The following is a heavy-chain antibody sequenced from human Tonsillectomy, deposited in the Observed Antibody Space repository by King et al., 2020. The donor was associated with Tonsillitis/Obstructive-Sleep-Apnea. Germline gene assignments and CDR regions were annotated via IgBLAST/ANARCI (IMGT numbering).Heavy chain of an antibody. D-gene: IGHD5-18*01. CDR2: INAGNGNT. CDR1: GYTFTSYA. Sequence: QLVQSGAEVKKPGASVKVSCKASGYTFTSYAMHWVRQAPGQRLEWMGWINAGNGNTKYSQKFQGRVTITRDTSASTAYMVLGSLRAEDTAVYYCARGGYSYGYYDYWGQGTLVTVSS. V-gene: IGHV1-3*01. CDR3: ARGGYSYGYYDY. J-gene: IGHJ4*02.